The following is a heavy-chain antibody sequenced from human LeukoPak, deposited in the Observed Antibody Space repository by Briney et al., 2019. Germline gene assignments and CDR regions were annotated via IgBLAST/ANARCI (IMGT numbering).Heavy chain of an antibody. CDR3: ARAPPITRGPFDP. D-gene: IGHD3-10*01. V-gene: IGHV1-8*01. CDR1: GYTFTSYD. J-gene: IGHJ5*02. CDR2: MNPNSGNT. Sequence: ASVKVSCKASGYTFTSYDINWVRPATGQGLEWMGWMNPNSGNTGYAQKFQGRVTMTRNTSISTAYMELSSLRSEDTAVYYCARAPPITRGPFDPWGQGTLVTVSS.